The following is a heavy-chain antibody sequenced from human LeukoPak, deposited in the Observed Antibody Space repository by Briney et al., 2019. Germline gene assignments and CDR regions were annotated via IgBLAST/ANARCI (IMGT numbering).Heavy chain of an antibody. CDR1: GYTFTSYD. CDR2: MNPNSGNT. Sequence: ASVKVSCKASGYTFTSYDINWVRQATGQGLEWMGWMNPNSGNTGYAQKFQGRVTITRNTSISTAYMELSSLRSEDTAVYYCARGGGPKVRRGEYFGQWGQGTLVTVSS. V-gene: IGHV1-8*03. CDR3: ARGGGPKVRRGEYFGQ. D-gene: IGHD1-14*01. J-gene: IGHJ4*02.